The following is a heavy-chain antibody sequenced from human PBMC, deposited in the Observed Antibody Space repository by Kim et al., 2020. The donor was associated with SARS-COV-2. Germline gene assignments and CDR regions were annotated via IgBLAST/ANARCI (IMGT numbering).Heavy chain of an antibody. Sequence: VKGRFTISRDNSKNTLYLQMNSLRAEDMAVYYCAKDAHSYDFWSGTLFDYWGQGTLVTVSS. CDR3: AKDAHSYDFWSGTLFDY. V-gene: IGHV3-23*01. J-gene: IGHJ4*02. D-gene: IGHD3-3*01.